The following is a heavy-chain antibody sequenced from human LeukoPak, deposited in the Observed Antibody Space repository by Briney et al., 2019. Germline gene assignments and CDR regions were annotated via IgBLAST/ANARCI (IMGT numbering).Heavy chain of an antibody. CDR2: INHSGST. CDR3: ASTPTVAAAGTGNTSP. J-gene: IGHJ5*02. V-gene: IGHV4-34*01. CDR1: GGSFSGYY. D-gene: IGHD6-13*01. Sequence: SETLSLTCAVYGGSFSGYYWSWIRQPPGKGLEWIGEINHSGSTNYNPSLKSRVTISVDTSKNQFSLKLSSVTAADTAVYYCASTPTVAAAGTGNTSPWGQGTLVTVSS.